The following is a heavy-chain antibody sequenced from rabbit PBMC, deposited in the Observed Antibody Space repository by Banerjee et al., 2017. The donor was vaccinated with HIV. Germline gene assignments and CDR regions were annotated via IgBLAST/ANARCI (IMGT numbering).Heavy chain of an antibody. D-gene: IGHD8-1*01. CDR1: GFSFSRDYD. CDR2: IYAGSSGST. V-gene: IGHV1S45*01. CDR3: VREGAGNGYWDFKL. Sequence: QEQLEESGGDLVKPGASLTLTCKASGFSFSRDYDMCWVRQAPGKGLEWIACIYAGSSGSTYYASWAKGRFTISKTSSTTVTLQMISLTAADTATYFCVREGAGNGYWDFKLWGQGTLVTVS. J-gene: IGHJ4*01.